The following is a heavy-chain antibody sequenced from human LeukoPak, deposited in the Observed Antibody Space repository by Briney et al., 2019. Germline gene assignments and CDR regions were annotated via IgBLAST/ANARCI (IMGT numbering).Heavy chain of an antibody. V-gene: IGHV4-59*08. Sequence: SETLSLTCAVYGGSFSGYYWSWIRQPPGKGLEWIGYIYYSGSTNYNPSLKSRVTISVDTSKNQFSLKLSSVTAADTAVYYCARRGSIAAHDYWGQGTLVTVSS. CDR1: GGSFSGYY. J-gene: IGHJ4*02. CDR3: ARRGSIAAHDY. CDR2: IYYSGST. D-gene: IGHD6-6*01.